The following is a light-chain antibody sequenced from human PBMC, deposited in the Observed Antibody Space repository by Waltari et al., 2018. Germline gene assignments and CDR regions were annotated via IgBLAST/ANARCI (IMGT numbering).Light chain of an antibody. CDR2: TAS. CDR3: QQSYFTPST. CDR1: QSISTF. J-gene: IGKJ2*02. V-gene: IGKV1-39*01. Sequence: DIQMTQSPSSLSASLGDRVTITCRASQSISTFLKWYQQKPGEAPKLLVYTASALQSGVPLRFSGSGSGTDFTLTISSLQPEDSATYFCQQSYFTPSTFGRGTKVEIK.